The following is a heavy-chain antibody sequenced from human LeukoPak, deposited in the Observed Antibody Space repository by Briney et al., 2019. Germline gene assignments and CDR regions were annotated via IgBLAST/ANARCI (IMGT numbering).Heavy chain of an antibody. J-gene: IGHJ6*02. V-gene: IGHV1-2*02. D-gene: IGHD6-13*01. CDR2: INPNSGGT. Sequence: GASVKVSCKASGYTFTGYYMHWVRQAPGQGLEWMGWINPNSGGTNYAQKFQGRVTMTRDTSISTAYMELSRLRSDDTAVYYCARGPPGIAAAGTVFYYGMDVWGQGTTVTVSS. CDR1: GYTFTGYY. CDR3: ARGPPGIAAAGTVFYYGMDV.